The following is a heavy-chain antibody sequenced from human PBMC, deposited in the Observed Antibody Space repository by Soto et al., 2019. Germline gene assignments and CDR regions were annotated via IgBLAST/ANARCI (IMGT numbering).Heavy chain of an antibody. D-gene: IGHD5-18*01. Sequence: QAQLVQSGAEVKKPGASVNVSCKASGYDYVTYAITWVRQRPGQGLEWMGWTSTLNGNTNYAQNFEGRVTMTTGTSTRIVHLELRSLRSDDTAVYYCARRVQVWLPDYYGMDVRGQGTTVTVSS. CDR1: GYDYVTYA. V-gene: IGHV1-18*01. CDR2: TSTLNGNT. CDR3: ARRVQVWLPDYYGMDV. J-gene: IGHJ6*02.